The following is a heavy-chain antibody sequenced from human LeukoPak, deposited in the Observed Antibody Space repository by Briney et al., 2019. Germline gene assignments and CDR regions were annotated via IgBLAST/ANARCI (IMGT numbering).Heavy chain of an antibody. CDR3: AKDSTVVTGIFDY. J-gene: IGHJ4*02. CDR1: GFSFSGHW. D-gene: IGHD4-23*01. Sequence: PGGSLRLSCTASGFSFSGHWMHWARQLPGKGLVWVSRISPTGSTTSYADSVKGRFTISRDNSENTLYLQMNSLRAEDTGVYYCAKDSTVVTGIFDYWGQGTLVTVSS. CDR2: ISPTGSTT. V-gene: IGHV3-74*01.